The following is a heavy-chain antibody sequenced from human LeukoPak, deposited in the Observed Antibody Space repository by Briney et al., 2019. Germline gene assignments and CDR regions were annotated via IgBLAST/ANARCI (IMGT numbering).Heavy chain of an antibody. CDR2: IIPILGIA. D-gene: IGHD3-10*01. CDR1: GGTFSSYA. V-gene: IGHV1-69*04. CDR3: ARDPSSSYYYGMDV. Sequence: SVKVSCKASGGTFSSYAISWVRQAPGQGLEWMGRIIPILGIANYAQKFQGRVTITADKSTSTAYMELSSLRSEDTAVYYCARDPSSSYYYGMDVWGQGTTVTASS. J-gene: IGHJ6*02.